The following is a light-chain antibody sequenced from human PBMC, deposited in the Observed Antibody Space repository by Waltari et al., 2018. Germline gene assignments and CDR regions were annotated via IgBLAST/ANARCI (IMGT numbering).Light chain of an antibody. CDR2: EVS. CDR1: SSDIGYYNA. Sequence: QAAPTQPPSVSGSPGQSVTISCTGTSSDIGYYNAVSWYQQHPGKAPKLMIYEVSKRPSGVSDRVSGSKSGNTASLTISGLQAEDEADYYCSSYAGSNTVLFGGGTRLTVL. J-gene: IGLJ2*01. CDR3: SSYAGSNTVL. V-gene: IGLV2-11*01.